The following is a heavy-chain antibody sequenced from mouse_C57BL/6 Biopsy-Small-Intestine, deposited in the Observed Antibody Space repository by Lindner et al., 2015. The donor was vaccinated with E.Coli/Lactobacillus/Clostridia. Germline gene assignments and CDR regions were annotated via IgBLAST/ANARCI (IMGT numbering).Heavy chain of an antibody. V-gene: IGHV1-14*01. CDR1: GYTFTTYV. J-gene: IGHJ2*01. Sequence: VQLQESGPELLKPGASVKMSCKASGYTFTTYVMHWVKQKPGQGLEWIGYIYPYNDGTNHNAKFKVKAPLTSDKSSNTAYMELSSLTSEDSAVYFCARGSDCNNGLFDYWGQGTTLTVSS. CDR2: IYPYNDGT. D-gene: IGHD2-13*01. CDR3: ARGSDCNNGLFDY.